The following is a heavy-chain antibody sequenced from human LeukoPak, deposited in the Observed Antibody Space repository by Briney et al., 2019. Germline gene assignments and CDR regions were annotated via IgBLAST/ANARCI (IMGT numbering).Heavy chain of an antibody. CDR2: IIPILGIA. J-gene: IGHJ6*02. CDR3: ARAHVDTAFCYYYGMDV. V-gene: IGHV1-69*04. Sequence: SVKVSCKASGGTFSSYAISWVRQAPGQGLEWMGRIIPILGIANYAQKFQGRVTITADKSTSTAYMELSSLRSEDTAVYYCARAHVDTAFCYYYGMDVWGQGTTVTVSS. CDR1: GGTFSSYA. D-gene: IGHD5-18*01.